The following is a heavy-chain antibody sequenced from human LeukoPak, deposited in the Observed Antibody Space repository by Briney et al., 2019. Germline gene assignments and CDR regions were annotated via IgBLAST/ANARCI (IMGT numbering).Heavy chain of an antibody. J-gene: IGHJ4*02. Sequence: GSLRLSCAASGFTFNSYAMGWVRQAPGKGLEWVSVISGSGSSTYYADSVKGRVTISGDNSKNTLYLQMKSLRAEDTAVYYCAKPYGGAVLGYFDYWGQGTLVTVSS. D-gene: IGHD2-8*02. CDR1: GFTFNSYA. V-gene: IGHV3-23*01. CDR2: ISGSGSST. CDR3: AKPYGGAVLGYFDY.